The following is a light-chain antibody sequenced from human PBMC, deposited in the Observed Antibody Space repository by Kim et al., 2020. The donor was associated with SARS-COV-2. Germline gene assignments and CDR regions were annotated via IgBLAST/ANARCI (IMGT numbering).Light chain of an antibody. Sequence: DIQMTQSPSSLSASVGDRVTITCRASQSINSYLNWYQQKPGKAPKLLIYAASSLQSGVPSRFSGSGSGTDFTLTISSLQPADFATYYCQHSYNTPWTFGQGTKVDIK. J-gene: IGKJ1*01. CDR1: QSINSY. CDR2: AAS. V-gene: IGKV1-39*01. CDR3: QHSYNTPWT.